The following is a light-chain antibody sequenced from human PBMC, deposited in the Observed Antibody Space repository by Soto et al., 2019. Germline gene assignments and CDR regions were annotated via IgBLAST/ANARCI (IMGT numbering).Light chain of an antibody. CDR2: DAS. J-gene: IGKJ2*01. CDR3: QQYNSYSYT. Sequence: DIQMTQSPSTLSASVGDIVTITCRASQSISSWLAWYQQKPGKAPKLLIYDASSLESGVPARFSGSGSGTEFALTISGLEPDDFATYYCQQYNSYSYTFGQGTKLEIK. V-gene: IGKV1-5*01. CDR1: QSISSW.